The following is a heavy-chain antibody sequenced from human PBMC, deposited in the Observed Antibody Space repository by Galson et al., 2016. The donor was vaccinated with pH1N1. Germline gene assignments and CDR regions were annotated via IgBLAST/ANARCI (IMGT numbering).Heavy chain of an antibody. Sequence: SLRLSCAASGFTFNNYAMSWVRQAPGKGLEWVSGIEDGGGGTEYADSVKGRFTISRDNSKNTLSLQMNSLRAEDTAVYFCAKADHIWASYFDYWGQGTLVPVSS. V-gene: IGHV3-23*01. CDR1: GFTFNNYA. J-gene: IGHJ4*02. CDR3: AKADHIWASYFDY. D-gene: IGHD2-21*01. CDR2: IEDGGGGT.